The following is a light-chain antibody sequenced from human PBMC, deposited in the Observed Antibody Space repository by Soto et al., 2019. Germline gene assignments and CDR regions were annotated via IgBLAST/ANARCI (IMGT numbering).Light chain of an antibody. V-gene: IGKV3-15*01. CDR1: QSLIDN. J-gene: IGKJ1*01. CDR2: DAS. CDR3: QKYNNWRT. Sequence: EIVMTQSPGTLPVSPWESAILSCRASQSLIDNLAWYQQRPGQTPRLLIYDASTRATGIPGRFSGSGSGTEFTLTSSSLQSEDSAVYYGQKYNNWRTFGQGTKLDIK.